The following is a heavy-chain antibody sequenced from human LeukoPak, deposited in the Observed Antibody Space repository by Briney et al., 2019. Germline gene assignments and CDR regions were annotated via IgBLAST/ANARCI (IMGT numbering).Heavy chain of an antibody. V-gene: IGHV3-23*01. D-gene: IGHD3-16*02. CDR1: GFTFSSYA. CDR3: AKGNVVTFGRVIVIPYDY. J-gene: IGHJ4*02. Sequence: GGSLRLSCAASGFTFSSYAMSWVRQAPGKGLEWVSAISGSGGSTYYADSVKGRFTISRDNSKNTLYLQMNSLRAEDTAVYYCAKGNVVTFGRVIVIPYDYWGQGTLVTVSS. CDR2: ISGSGGST.